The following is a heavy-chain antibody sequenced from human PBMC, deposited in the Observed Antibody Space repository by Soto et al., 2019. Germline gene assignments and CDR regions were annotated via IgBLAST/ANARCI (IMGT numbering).Heavy chain of an antibody. CDR3: AKGYDSSWWEGY. V-gene: IGHV3-23*01. Sequence: EVQVLESGGGLVQPGGSLRLSCVASGFTFSSHVMTWVRQAPGKGLECVSSMSANGGSTYYAESVKGRFTISRDNSRNTLSLQMSSLRAEDTAVYYCAKGYDSSWWEGYWGQGNLVTVSS. CDR1: GFTFSSHV. CDR2: MSANGGST. J-gene: IGHJ4*02. D-gene: IGHD6-13*01.